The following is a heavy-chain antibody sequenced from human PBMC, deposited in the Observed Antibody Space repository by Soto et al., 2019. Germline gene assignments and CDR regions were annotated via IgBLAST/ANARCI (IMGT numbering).Heavy chain of an antibody. Sequence: HPGGSLRLSCAASGFTFRSYAMSWVRQAPGRGLEWVSAISGGGGSTYFADSVKGRFTISRDNSKNTLYLQMTSLRAEDTAVYYCAKDRAGDFGSIIIPVGGYNYGIDVWGQGTTVTVSS. D-gene: IGHD3-3*01. V-gene: IGHV3-23*01. J-gene: IGHJ6*02. CDR3: AKDRAGDFGSIIIPVGGYNYGIDV. CDR2: ISGGGGST. CDR1: GFTFRSYA.